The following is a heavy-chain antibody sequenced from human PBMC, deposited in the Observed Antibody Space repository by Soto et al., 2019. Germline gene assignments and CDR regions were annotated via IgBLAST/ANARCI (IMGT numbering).Heavy chain of an antibody. D-gene: IGHD3-3*01. CDR2: IYHGGST. CDR3: ARGGAILNSFDY. Sequence: QVQLQESGPGLVKPSQTLSLTCTVSGGSISSTYYWTWMRQHPGKGLEWIGYIYHGGSTNYNPSLKSRVTMSVDTSKNQISLNLSSVTAADTAVYYCARGGAILNSFDYWGQGTLVTVSS. V-gene: IGHV4-31*03. J-gene: IGHJ4*02. CDR1: GGSISSTYY.